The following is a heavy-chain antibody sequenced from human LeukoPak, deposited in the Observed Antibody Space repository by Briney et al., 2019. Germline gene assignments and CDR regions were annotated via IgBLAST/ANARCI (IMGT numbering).Heavy chain of an antibody. D-gene: IGHD1-26*01. V-gene: IGHV4-59*02. J-gene: IGHJ2*01. Sequence: SETLSLTCTVSGGSVSSYYWSWMRQSPGKGLEWIGYVYYSGSTNYNPALESRVTISLDTSESQFSLKLSSVTAADTAVYYCAREANSPTARYWYFDLWGRGTQVTVSS. CDR1: GGSVSSYY. CDR2: VYYSGST. CDR3: AREANSPTARYWYFDL.